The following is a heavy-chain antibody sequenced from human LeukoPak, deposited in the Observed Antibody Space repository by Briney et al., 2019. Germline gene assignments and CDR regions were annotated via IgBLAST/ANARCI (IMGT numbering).Heavy chain of an antibody. J-gene: IGHJ4*02. CDR1: GYTFTGYY. CDR2: ISPKNGVT. Sequence: EASVKVSCKASGYTFTGYYIHWVRQAPGQGLEWVGRISPKNGVTVYAQNFQGRVTVTRDTSITTAYMELNRLTSDDTAVYFCARVEGSAATSYDWGQGTLLTVSS. D-gene: IGHD2-2*01. V-gene: IGHV1-2*06. CDR3: ARVEGSAATSYD.